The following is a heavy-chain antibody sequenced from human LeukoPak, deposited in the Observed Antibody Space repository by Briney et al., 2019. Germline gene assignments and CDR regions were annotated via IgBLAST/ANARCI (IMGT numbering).Heavy chain of an antibody. CDR1: GYTFSSDV. J-gene: IGHJ4*02. D-gene: IGHD6-13*01. CDR3: ATDTSYSWYDTFGEY. CDR2: ISASNGNP. Sequence: ASEKVSCKASGYTFSSDVISWGRHGPRQGLGLMWCISASNGNPDYAQELQGRATMTTDTSTTTAYTELRSVRSDDTAVYYCATDTSYSWYDTFGEYWGQGTLVTVSS. V-gene: IGHV1-18*01.